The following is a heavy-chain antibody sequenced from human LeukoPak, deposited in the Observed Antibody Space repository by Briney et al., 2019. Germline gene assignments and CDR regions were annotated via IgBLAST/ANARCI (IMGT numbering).Heavy chain of an antibody. Sequence: GGSLRLSCAVSGFTSSDVWMTWVRQAPGKGLEWVGRLRSKVDDGTADYAMSVRGRFTISRDDSKNIVYLQMNSLKTEDTAVYYCTRDFNYANDWGQGTLVIVSS. CDR1: GFTSSDVW. J-gene: IGHJ4*02. V-gene: IGHV3-15*01. D-gene: IGHD3-16*01. CDR2: LRSKVDDGTA. CDR3: TRDFNYAND.